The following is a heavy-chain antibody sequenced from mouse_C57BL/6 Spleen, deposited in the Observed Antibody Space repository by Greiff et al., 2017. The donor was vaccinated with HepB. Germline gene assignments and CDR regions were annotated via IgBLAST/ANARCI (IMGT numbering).Heavy chain of an antibody. CDR1: GYTFTDYE. Sequence: VQLQQSGAELVRPGASVTLSCTASGYTFTDYEMHWVKQTPVHGLEWIGAIDPETGGTAYNQKFKGKAILTADTSSSTAYMELSSLTSEDSAVYYCTRDENYLYYYAMDYWGQGTSVTVSS. J-gene: IGHJ4*01. V-gene: IGHV1-15*01. D-gene: IGHD5-5*01. CDR3: TRDENYLYYYAMDY. CDR2: IDPETGGT.